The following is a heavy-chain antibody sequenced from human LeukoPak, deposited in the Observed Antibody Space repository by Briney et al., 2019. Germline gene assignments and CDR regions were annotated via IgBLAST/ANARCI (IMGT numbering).Heavy chain of an antibody. CDR2: IRYDGSNK. CDR3: AKDEGVEYQLLDY. CDR1: GFTFSSYG. D-gene: IGHD2-2*01. Sequence: PGGSLRLSCAASGFTFSSYGMHWVRQAPGKGLEWVAFIRYDGSNKYYADSVKGRFTISRDNSKNTLYLQMNSLRAEDTAVYYCAKDEGVEYQLLDYWGQGTLVTVSS. V-gene: IGHV3-30*02. J-gene: IGHJ4*02.